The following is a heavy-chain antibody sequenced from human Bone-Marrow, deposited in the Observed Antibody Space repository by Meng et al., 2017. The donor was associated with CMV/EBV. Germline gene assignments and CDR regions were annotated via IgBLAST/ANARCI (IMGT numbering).Heavy chain of an antibody. CDR2: INSDGSSS. CDR1: GFTFSSKW. V-gene: IGHV3-74*01. CDR3: ASGLPAAPRSAFDY. Sequence: VGSLRLSCAASGFTFSSKWTHWVRQAPGKGLVWVLRINSDGSSSSYADSVKGRFTISRDNAKNTLYLQMNSLGTEDPAGYYWASGLPAAPRSAFDYWGQGTPVTVSS. D-gene: IGHD2-2*01. J-gene: IGHJ4*02.